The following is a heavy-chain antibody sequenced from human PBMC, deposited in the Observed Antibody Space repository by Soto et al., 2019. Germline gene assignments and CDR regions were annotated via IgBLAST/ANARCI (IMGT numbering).Heavy chain of an antibody. D-gene: IGHD4-17*01. CDR1: GFTVSSNY. Sequence: PGGSLRLSCAASGFTVSSNYLSWVRQAPGKGLEWVSVIYSGGSTYYADSVKGRFTISRDNSKNTLYLQMNSLRAEDTAVYYCARDADYGGNRDAFDIWGQGTMV. V-gene: IGHV3-53*01. CDR3: ARDADYGGNRDAFDI. CDR2: IYSGGST. J-gene: IGHJ3*02.